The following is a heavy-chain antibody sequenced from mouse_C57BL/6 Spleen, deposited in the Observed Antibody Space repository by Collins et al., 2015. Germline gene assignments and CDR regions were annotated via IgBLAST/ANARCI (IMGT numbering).Heavy chain of an antibody. D-gene: IGHD1-1*01. CDR3: ARDGLLLRYFDV. Sequence: QVQLQQSGAELVRPGVSVKISCKGSGYTFTDYAMHWVKQSHAKSLEWIGVISTYYGDASYNQKFKGKATMTVDKSSSTAYMELARLTSEDSAIYYCARDGLLLRYFDVWGAGTTVTVSS. CDR2: ISTYYGDA. V-gene: IGHV1S137*01. J-gene: IGHJ1*01. CDR1: GYTFTDYA.